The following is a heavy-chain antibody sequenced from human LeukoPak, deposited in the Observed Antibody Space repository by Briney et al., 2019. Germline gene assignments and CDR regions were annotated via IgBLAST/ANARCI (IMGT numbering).Heavy chain of an antibody. CDR2: ISSSSYI. V-gene: IGHV3-21*01. CDR3: ATDSLTEYYFDY. Sequence: GGSLRLSCAASGFTFSSYSMNWVRQAPGKGLEWVSSISSSSYIYYADSVKGRFTISRDNAKNSLYLQMNSLRAEDTAVYYCATDSLTEYYFDYWGQGTLVTVSS. D-gene: IGHD2-15*01. CDR1: GFTFSSYS. J-gene: IGHJ4*02.